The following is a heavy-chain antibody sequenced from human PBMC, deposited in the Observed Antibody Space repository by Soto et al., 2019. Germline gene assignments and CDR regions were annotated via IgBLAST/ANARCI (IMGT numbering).Heavy chain of an antibody. V-gene: IGHV2-5*02. D-gene: IGHD6-13*01. Sequence: QITLKESGPTLVKPTQTLTLTCTFSGFSLSTSGVGVGWIRQPPGKALEWLALIYWDDDKRYSPSLKSRLTITKDTSKNQVVLTLTNMDTVDTATYYCAHTLAATGLFDYWGQGTLVTVSS. CDR3: AHTLAATGLFDY. J-gene: IGHJ4*02. CDR2: IYWDDDK. CDR1: GFSLSTSGVG.